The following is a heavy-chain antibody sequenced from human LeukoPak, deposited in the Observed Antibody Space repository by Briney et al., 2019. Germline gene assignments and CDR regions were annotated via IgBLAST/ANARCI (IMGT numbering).Heavy chain of an antibody. Sequence: SQCLSLTCTVSGGSISSSSYYWGWIRQPPGKGLEWIGSIYYSGSTYYNPCSKSQYTISVDTSKNQFSLKLSSVTAADTAVYYCARREVVVAATHFDYWGHGTLVTVSS. CDR3: ARREVVVAATHFDY. CDR1: GGSISSSSYY. D-gene: IGHD2-15*01. V-gene: IGHV4-39*01. CDR2: IYYSGST. J-gene: IGHJ4*01.